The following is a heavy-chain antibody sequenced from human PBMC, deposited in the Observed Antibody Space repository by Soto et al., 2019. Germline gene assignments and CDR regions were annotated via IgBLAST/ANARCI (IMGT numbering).Heavy chain of an antibody. CDR1: GGSISSYY. CDR2: IYYSGST. V-gene: IGHV4-59*08. D-gene: IGHD1-20*01. J-gene: IGHJ3*02. CDR3: ARRYGGAFDI. Sequence: QVQLQESGPGLVKPSDTLSLTCTVSGGSISSYYWSWIRQPPGKGLEWIGYIYYSGSTNYNPSLQSRVTISVDTSKNQFSLKLSAVTAADTAVYYCARRYGGAFDIWGQGTMVTVSS.